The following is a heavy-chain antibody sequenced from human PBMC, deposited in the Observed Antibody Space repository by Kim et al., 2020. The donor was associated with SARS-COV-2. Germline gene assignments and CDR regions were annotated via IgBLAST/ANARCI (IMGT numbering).Heavy chain of an antibody. Sequence: SETLSLTCAVYGGSFSGYYWSWIRQPPGKGLEWIGEINHSGSTNYNPSLKSRVTISVDTSKNQFSLKLSSVTAADTAVYYCARRYNSSWYEQWLDLSFDPWGQGTLVTVSS. CDR3: ARRYNSSWYEQWLDLSFDP. V-gene: IGHV4-34*01. CDR1: GGSFSGYY. CDR2: INHSGST. D-gene: IGHD6-13*01. J-gene: IGHJ5*02.